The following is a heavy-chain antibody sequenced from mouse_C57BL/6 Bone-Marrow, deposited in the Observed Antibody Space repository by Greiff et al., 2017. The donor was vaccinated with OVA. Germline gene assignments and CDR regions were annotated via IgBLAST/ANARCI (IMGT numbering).Heavy chain of an antibody. CDR1: GYTFTNYW. J-gene: IGHJ4*01. CDR2: IYPGGGYT. CDR3: ARLDDYGSSYAIDY. V-gene: IGHV1-63*01. D-gene: IGHD1-1*01. Sequence: VQLQQSGAELVRPGTSVKMSCKASGYTFTNYWIGWAKQRPGHGLEWIGDIYPGGGYTNYNEKFKGKATLTADKSSSTAYMQFSSLTSEDSAIYYCARLDDYGSSYAIDYWGQGTSVTVSS.